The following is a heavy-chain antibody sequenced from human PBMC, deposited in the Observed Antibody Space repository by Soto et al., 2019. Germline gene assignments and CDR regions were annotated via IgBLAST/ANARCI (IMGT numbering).Heavy chain of an antibody. D-gene: IGHD3-3*01. J-gene: IGHJ6*02. CDR2: IYYSGST. CDR3: ARDAQLGFLEWSSHYYYYYGMDV. CDR1: GGSISSYY. V-gene: IGHV4-59*01. Sequence: SETLYLTCTVSGGSISSYYWSWIRQPPGKGLEWIGYIYYSGSTNYNPSLKSRVTISVDTSKNQFSLKLSSVTAADTAVYYCARDAQLGFLEWSSHYYYYYGMDVWGQGTTVTVSS.